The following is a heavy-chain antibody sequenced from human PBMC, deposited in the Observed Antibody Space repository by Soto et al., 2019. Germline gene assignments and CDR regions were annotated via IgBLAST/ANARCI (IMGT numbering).Heavy chain of an antibody. CDR1: GASISSYY. D-gene: IGHD5-12*01. CDR3: ARAGYNIDY. V-gene: IGHV4-59*01. CDR2: IYYSGST. Sequence: PSETLSLTCTVSGASISSYYWSWIRQPLGKGLEWIGYIYYSGSTNYNPSLKSRVTISVDTSKNQFSLKLSSVTAADTAVYYCARAGYNIDYWGQGTLVTVSS. J-gene: IGHJ4*02.